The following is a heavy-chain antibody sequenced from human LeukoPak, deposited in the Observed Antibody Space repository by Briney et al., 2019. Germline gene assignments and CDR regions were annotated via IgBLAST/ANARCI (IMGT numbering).Heavy chain of an antibody. V-gene: IGHV6-1*01. CDR1: GDSVSSNSAA. CDR3: ARQTRSAFDI. J-gene: IGHJ3*02. CDR2: TYYRSKWDI. Sequence: SQTLSLTCAISGDSVSSNSAAWNWIRQSPSRGLEWLRRTYYRSKWDIDYTVSVKSRITINPDTSKNQFSLQLNSVTPEDTAVYYCARQTRSAFDIWGQGTMVTVSS.